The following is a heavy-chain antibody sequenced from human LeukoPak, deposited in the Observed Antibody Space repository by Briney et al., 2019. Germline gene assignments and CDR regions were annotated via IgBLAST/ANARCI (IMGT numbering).Heavy chain of an antibody. Sequence: SGPTLLKPTQTLTLTCTFSGFSLSTSGVGVGWIRQPPGKALEWLALIYWNDDKRYSPSLKSRLTITKDTSKNQVFLTMTNMDAVDTATYYCANRPVVDVFDYWGQGTLVTVSS. CDR1: GFSLSTSGVG. CDR3: ANRPVVDVFDY. V-gene: IGHV2-5*01. CDR2: IYWNDDK. D-gene: IGHD2-15*01. J-gene: IGHJ4*02.